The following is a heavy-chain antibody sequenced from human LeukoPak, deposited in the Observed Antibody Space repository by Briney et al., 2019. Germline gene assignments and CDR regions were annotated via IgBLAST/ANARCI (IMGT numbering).Heavy chain of an antibody. D-gene: IGHD4/OR15-4a*01. CDR1: GYTFTTYW. J-gene: IGHJ4*02. CDR3: ARRAGTNSFDLDS. V-gene: IGHV5-51*01. Sequence: GESLKISCKASGYTFTTYWIGWVRQMPGKGLEWMGVIDPAESDTRVSPSFQGQVTISADTSITTAYLHWSSLKASDTAIYYCARRAGTNSFDLDSWGQGTMVTVSP. CDR2: IDPAESDT.